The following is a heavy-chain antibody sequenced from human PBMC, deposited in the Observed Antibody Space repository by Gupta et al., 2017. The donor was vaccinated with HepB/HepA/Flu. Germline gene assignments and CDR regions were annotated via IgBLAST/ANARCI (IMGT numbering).Heavy chain of an antibody. J-gene: IGHJ6*03. Sequence: QVQLVQSGAEVKKPGSSVKVSCKASGGTFSSYAVSWVRQAPGQGLEWMGGIIPIFGTANYAQKFQGRVTITADESTSTAYMELSSLRSEDTAVYYCARMVYSGYDSKFRYYYYYYYMDVWGKGTTVTVSS. CDR2: IIPIFGTA. CDR3: ARMVYSGYDSKFRYYYYYYYMDV. CDR1: GGTFSSYA. D-gene: IGHD5-12*01. V-gene: IGHV1-69*01.